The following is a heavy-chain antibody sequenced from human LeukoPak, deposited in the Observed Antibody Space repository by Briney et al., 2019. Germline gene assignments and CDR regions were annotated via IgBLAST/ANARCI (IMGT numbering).Heavy chain of an antibody. CDR3: ARDAEDPRLW. V-gene: IGHV3-21*01. J-gene: IGHJ4*02. CDR2: ISSSSNYI. D-gene: IGHD4/OR15-4a*01. CDR1: GSTFSSYS. Sequence: GGSLRLSCAASGSTFSSYSMNWVRQAPGKGLEWVSSISSSSNYIYYADSVKGRFTISRDNAKNSLYLQMNSLRAEDTAVYYCARDAEDPRLWWGQGTLVTVSS.